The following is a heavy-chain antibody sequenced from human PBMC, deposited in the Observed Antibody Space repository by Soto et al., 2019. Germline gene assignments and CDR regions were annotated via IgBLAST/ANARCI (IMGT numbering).Heavy chain of an antibody. J-gene: IGHJ6*01. CDR2: ISSSSSYT. Sequence: QVQLVESGGGLVKPGGSLRLSCAASGFTFSDYYMSWIRQAPGKGLEWVSYISSSSSYTNYADSVKGRFTISRDNAKNSLYLKMYSMRAEDTAVYSCARYLTARPTALWVDYHYGMDVWGQGTTVTVSS. D-gene: IGHD3-16*01. CDR3: ARYLTARPTALWVDYHYGMDV. CDR1: GFTFSDYY. V-gene: IGHV3-11*05.